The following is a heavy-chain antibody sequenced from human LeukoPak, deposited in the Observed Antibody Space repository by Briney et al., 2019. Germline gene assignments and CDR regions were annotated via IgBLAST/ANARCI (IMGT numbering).Heavy chain of an antibody. D-gene: IGHD3-3*01. CDR1: GGSISSGGHS. CDR2: IYHSGSEST. CDR3: ARINDFWSGPTLDV. V-gene: IGHV4-30-2*01. Sequence: SETLSLTCTVSGGSISSGGHSWRWLRQPPGTGLEWIGHIYHSGSESTYYTPSLKSRVTISIDKSKNQFSLKLNSVTAADTAVYYCARINDFWSGPTLDVWGQGTTVTVSS. J-gene: IGHJ6*02.